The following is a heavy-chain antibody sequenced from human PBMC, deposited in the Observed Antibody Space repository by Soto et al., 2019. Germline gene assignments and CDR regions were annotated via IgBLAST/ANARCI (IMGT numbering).Heavy chain of an antibody. J-gene: IGHJ4*02. CDR3: ARTYSSGWYDYFDY. V-gene: IGHV3-23*01. CDR1: GFTFSSYA. Sequence: EVQLLESGGGLVQPGGSLRLSCAASGFTFSSYAMSWVRQTPGKGLEWVSAISGSGGNTYYADSVKGRFTFSRDNSKHTLYLQMNSLRAEDTAVYYCARTYSSGWYDYFDYWGQRTLVPVSS. CDR2: ISGSGGNT. D-gene: IGHD6-19*01.